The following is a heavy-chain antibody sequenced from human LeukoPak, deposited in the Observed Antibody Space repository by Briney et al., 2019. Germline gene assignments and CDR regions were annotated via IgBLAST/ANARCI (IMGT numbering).Heavy chain of an antibody. D-gene: IGHD3-22*01. CDR1: GGSISSGSYY. CDR2: IYTSGST. Sequence: PSQTLSLTCTVSGGSISSGSYYWSWIRQPAGKGLEWIRRIYTSGSTNYNPSLKSRVTISVDTSKNQFSLKLSSVTAADTAVYYCARGSFFDYYDSSGYPDYWGQGTLVTVSS. CDR3: ARGSFFDYYDSSGYPDY. V-gene: IGHV4-61*02. J-gene: IGHJ4*02.